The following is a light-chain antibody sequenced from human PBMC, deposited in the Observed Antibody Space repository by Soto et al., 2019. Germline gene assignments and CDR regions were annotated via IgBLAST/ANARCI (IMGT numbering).Light chain of an antibody. V-gene: IGLV2-14*01. CDR2: EVS. Sequence: QSALTQPASLSGSPGGSVTISCSGTSSDFVNYNYVSWYQHHPGKAPQLILFEVSNRPSGVSSRFSGSKSGNTASLIISGLQAEDEAYYYCSSYTVSTDVVFGGGTKLTVL. CDR3: SSYTVSTDVV. CDR1: SSDFVNYNY. J-gene: IGLJ2*01.